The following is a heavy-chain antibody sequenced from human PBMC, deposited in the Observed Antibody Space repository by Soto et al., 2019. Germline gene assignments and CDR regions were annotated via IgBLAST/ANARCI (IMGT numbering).Heavy chain of an antibody. CDR2: ISSSGSTI. V-gene: IGHV3-11*01. CDR3: ASGRELLSYYFDY. CDR1: GFTFSGYY. J-gene: IGHJ4*02. D-gene: IGHD1-26*01. Sequence: GGSLRLSCAASGFTFSGYYMSWIRQAPGKGLEWVSYISSSGSTIYYADSVKGRFTISRDNAKNSLYLQMNSLRAEDTAVYYCASGRELLSYYFDYWGQGTLVTVSS.